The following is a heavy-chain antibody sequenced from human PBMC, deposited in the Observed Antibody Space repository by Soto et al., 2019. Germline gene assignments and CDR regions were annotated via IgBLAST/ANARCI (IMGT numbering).Heavy chain of an antibody. V-gene: IGHV4-59*01. J-gene: IGHJ6*03. CDR3: ARNYCSSTSCYLMGYYYMDV. Sequence: SETLSLTCTVSGGSISSYYWSWIRQPPGKGLEWIGYIYYSGSTNYNPSLKSRVTISVDTSKNQFSLKLSSVTAADTAVYYCARNYCSSTSCYLMGYYYMDVWGKGTTVTVSS. D-gene: IGHD2-2*01. CDR1: GGSISSYY. CDR2: IYYSGST.